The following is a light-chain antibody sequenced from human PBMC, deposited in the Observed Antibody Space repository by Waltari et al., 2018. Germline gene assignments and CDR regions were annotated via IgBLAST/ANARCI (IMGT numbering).Light chain of an antibody. CDR1: SAHSGAGYD. V-gene: IGLV1-40*01. J-gene: IGLJ3*02. CDR3: HSFDNNLSGSV. CDR2: GHT. Sequence: QSVLTQPTAMSGPPGQKVTIPCTGGSAHSGAGYDVHWYQQFPGAAPKLLIFGHTSRASGVPGRFSGSKSGTSASLAIAGLQSEDEAVYYCHSFDNNLSGSVFGGGTKLTVL.